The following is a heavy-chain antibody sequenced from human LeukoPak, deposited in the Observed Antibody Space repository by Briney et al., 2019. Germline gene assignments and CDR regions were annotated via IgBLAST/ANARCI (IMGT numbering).Heavy chain of an antibody. CDR2: IRYDGSNK. D-gene: IGHD6-19*01. J-gene: IGHJ4*02. CDR3: AKADTLSIAVAD. CDR1: GFTFSSYG. Sequence: GGSLRLSCAASGFTFSSYGMHWVRQAPGKGLEWVAFIRYDGSNKYYADPVMGRFTISRDNSKNTLYLQMNSLRAEDTAVYYCAKADTLSIAVADWGQGTLVTVSS. V-gene: IGHV3-30*02.